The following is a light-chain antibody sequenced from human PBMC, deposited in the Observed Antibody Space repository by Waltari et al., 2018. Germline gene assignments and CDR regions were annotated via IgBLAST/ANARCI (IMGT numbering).Light chain of an antibody. J-gene: IGLJ2*01. CDR1: INDLGYYTF. CDR2: DVT. Sequence: QSALTQPASVSGSPGQSITISCTGTINDLGYYTFVPWYQQHPGKAPRLIIFDVTRWPSGVSHRFSGSKSGSAASLTISGLQAEDEADYYCASYTNTNTIIFGEGTKVAVL. V-gene: IGLV2-14*03. CDR3: ASYTNTNTII.